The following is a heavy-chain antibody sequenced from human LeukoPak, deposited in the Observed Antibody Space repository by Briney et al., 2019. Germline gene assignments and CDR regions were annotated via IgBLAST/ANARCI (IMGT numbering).Heavy chain of an antibody. V-gene: IGHV1-69*13. CDR3: ARAGAVTAISPFDY. J-gene: IGHJ4*02. CDR2: IIPIFGTA. D-gene: IGHD2-21*02. Sequence: ASVKVSCKASGGTFSSYAISWVRQAPGQGLEWMGGIIPIFGTANYAQKFQGRVTITADESTSTAYMELSSLRSEDTAVYYCARAGAVTAISPFDYWGQGTLVTVSS. CDR1: GGTFSSYA.